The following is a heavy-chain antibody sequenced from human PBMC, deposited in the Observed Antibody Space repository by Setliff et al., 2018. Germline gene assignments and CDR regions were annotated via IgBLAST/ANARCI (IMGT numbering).Heavy chain of an antibody. CDR3: FGAGTCSY. D-gene: IGHD3-10*01. CDR2: INQGGGEQ. Sequence: PGGSLRLSCAASGFTFSSLWMSWVRQAPGKGLEWVANINQGGGEQFYVDSVKGRFTISRDNAKNSLSLQMNSLRTEDTAVYYCFGAGTCSYWGQGTQVTVSS. V-gene: IGHV3-7*01. J-gene: IGHJ4*02. CDR1: GFTFSSLW.